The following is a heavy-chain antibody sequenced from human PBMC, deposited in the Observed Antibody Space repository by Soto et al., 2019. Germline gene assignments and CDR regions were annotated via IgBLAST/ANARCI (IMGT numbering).Heavy chain of an antibody. Sequence: TLSLTGTVSGGSVSRLGYYWSWIRQHPGKGLEWLGYITYIGNTYYNPSLESRVTMSADTSKNQCSLMLSSVTAADTAVYFCVRGGSCTNGVCSVFDYWGQGTLVTVSS. CDR3: VRGGSCTNGVCSVFDY. V-gene: IGHV4-31*03. D-gene: IGHD2-8*01. CDR1: GGSVSRLGYY. J-gene: IGHJ4*02. CDR2: ITYIGNT.